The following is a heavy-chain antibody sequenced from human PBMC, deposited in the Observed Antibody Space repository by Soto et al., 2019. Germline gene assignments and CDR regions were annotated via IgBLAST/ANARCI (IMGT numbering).Heavy chain of an antibody. CDR2: IYPGDSDT. V-gene: IGHV5-51*01. D-gene: IGHD3-10*01. CDR3: ARRTGYYYGWGSYLGWFDP. CDR1: GYSFTSYW. Sequence: EVQLVQSGAEVKKPGESLKISCKGSGYSFTSYWIGWVRQMPGKGLEWMGIIYPGDSDTRYSPSFQGQVTISADKSISTAYLQWSSRKASDTAMYYCARRTGYYYGWGSYLGWFDPWGQGTLVTVSS. J-gene: IGHJ5*02.